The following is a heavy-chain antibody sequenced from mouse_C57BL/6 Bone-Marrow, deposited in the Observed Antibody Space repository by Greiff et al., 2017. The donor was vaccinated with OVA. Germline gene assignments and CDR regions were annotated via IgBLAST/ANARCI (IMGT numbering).Heavy chain of an antibody. CDR1: GYSFTSYY. CDR2: IYPGSGNT. Sequence: QVQLQQSGPELVNPGASVKISCKASGYSFTSYYIHWVKQRPGPGLEWIGWIYPGSGNTKYNEKFKGKATLTADTSSSTAYMQLSSLPSEDSAVYYCARWGNYYGSSPDYWGQGTTLTVSS. D-gene: IGHD1-1*01. V-gene: IGHV1-66*01. CDR3: ARWGNYYGSSPDY. J-gene: IGHJ2*01.